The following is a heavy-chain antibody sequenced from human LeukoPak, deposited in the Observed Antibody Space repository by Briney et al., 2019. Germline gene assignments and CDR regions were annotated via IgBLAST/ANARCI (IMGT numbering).Heavy chain of an antibody. CDR3: ARDQLVFDY. CDR1: GFTFSSYS. V-gene: IGHV3-21*01. J-gene: IGHJ4*02. D-gene: IGHD6-13*01. CDR2: ISSISSYI. Sequence: GGSLRLSCAASGFTFSSYSMNWVRQAPGQGLEGVSSISSISSYIYYAHSVKGRFTISRNNAKNSLYLQMNSLRAEDTAVYYCARDQLVFDYWGQGTLVTVSS.